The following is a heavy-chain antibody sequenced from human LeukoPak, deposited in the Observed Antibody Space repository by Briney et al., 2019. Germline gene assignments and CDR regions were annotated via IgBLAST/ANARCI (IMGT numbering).Heavy chain of an antibody. V-gene: IGHV3-21*01. J-gene: IGHJ5*02. CDR1: GFTFSTYS. Sequence: GGSLRLSCAVSGFTFSTYSMNWVRQAPGKGLEWVSSISSTSSYIYYADSVKGRFTVSRDNTKNSLYLQMNSLRAEDTAVYYCARRRDIVVVPAAYNWFDPWGQGTLVTVSS. CDR3: ARRRDIVVVPAAYNWFDP. D-gene: IGHD2-2*01. CDR2: ISSTSSYI.